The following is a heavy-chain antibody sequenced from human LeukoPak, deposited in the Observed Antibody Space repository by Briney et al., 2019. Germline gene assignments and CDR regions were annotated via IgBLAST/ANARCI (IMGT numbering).Heavy chain of an antibody. CDR3: AKQSGYSYASGYYFDF. V-gene: IGHV3-23*01. CDR1: GFSFSSYA. J-gene: IGHJ4*02. Sequence: GGSLRLSCAASGFSFSSYAMSWVRQAPAKGLEWVSSLSGSGGSTVYADSVKGRFTISRDNSKNTLFLQMNSLRAEDTAVYYCAKQSGYSYASGYYFDFWGQGTLVTVSS. CDR2: LSGSGGST. D-gene: IGHD5-18*01.